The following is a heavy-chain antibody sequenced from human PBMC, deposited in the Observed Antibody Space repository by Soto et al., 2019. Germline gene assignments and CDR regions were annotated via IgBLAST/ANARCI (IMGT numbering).Heavy chain of an antibody. J-gene: IGHJ5*02. Sequence: GASVKVSCKASGGTFSSYAISWVRQAPGQGLEWMGGIIPIFGTANYAQKFQGRVTITADESTSTAYMELSSLRSEDTAVYYCARDRIAVAGMVYNWFDPWGQGTLVTVSS. CDR1: GGTFSSYA. D-gene: IGHD6-19*01. CDR2: IIPIFGTA. CDR3: ARDRIAVAGMVYNWFDP. V-gene: IGHV1-69*13.